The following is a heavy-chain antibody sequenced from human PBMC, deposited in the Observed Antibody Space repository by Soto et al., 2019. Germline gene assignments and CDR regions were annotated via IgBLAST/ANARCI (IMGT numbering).Heavy chain of an antibody. V-gene: IGHV4-59*01. CDR2: IYYSGST. Sequence: PSETLSLTCTVSGGSISSYYWSWIRQPPGKGLEWIGYIYYSGSTNYNPSLKSRVTISVDTSKNQFSLKLSSVTAADTAVYYCARGHYYGSGKLDYWGQGXLVTVSS. CDR1: GGSISSYY. D-gene: IGHD3-10*01. J-gene: IGHJ4*02. CDR3: ARGHYYGSGKLDY.